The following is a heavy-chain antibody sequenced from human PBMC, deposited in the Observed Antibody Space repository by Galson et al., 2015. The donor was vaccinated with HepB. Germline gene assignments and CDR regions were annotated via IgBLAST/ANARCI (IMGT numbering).Heavy chain of an antibody. V-gene: IGHV1-18*04. J-gene: IGHJ4*01. CDR1: GDTFTSNG. CDR2: SSANSGNT. D-gene: IGHD2-2*01. Sequence: VKGSCKASGDTFTSNGISWVRQAPGQGLEGGGWSSANSGNTHYAQNLQGRVTLTTDTSTTTAYMELGSLRSDDTAVYYCARDVMYRFDQWGQGTLVTVSS. CDR3: ARDVMYRFDQ.